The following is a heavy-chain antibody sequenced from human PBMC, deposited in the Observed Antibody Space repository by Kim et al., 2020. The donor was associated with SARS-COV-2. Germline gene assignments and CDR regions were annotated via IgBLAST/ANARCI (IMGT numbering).Heavy chain of an antibody. J-gene: IGHJ3*02. CDR3: SRDGDLYRSGKDAFDI. D-gene: IGHD6-19*01. V-gene: IGHV3-7*01. Sequence: GGSLRLSCAASGFTFSSYWMTWVRQAPGQGLEWVATIKQEGNQKSYVDSAQGRFTISRAKAKTSLSLQMNSLRAEDTAVYYCSRDGDLYRSGKDAFDIWGQGTMVTVSS. CDR1: GFTFSSYW. CDR2: IKQEGNQK.